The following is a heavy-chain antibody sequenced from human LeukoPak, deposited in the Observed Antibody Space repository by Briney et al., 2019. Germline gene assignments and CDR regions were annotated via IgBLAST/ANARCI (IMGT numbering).Heavy chain of an antibody. CDR3: ARVVQLMISFGGVIGDDY. V-gene: IGHV3-11*01. CDR2: ISSSGSTI. D-gene: IGHD3-16*02. Sequence: GGSLRLSRAASGFTFSDYYMSWIRQAPGKGLEWVSYISSSGSTIYYADSVKGRFTISRDNAKNSLYLQMNSLRAEDTAVYYCARVVQLMISFGGVIGDDYWGQGTLVTVSS. CDR1: GFTFSDYY. J-gene: IGHJ4*02.